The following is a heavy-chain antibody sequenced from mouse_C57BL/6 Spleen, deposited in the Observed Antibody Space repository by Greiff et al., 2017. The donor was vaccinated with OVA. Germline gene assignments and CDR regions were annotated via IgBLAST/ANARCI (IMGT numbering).Heavy chain of an antibody. CDR2: IYPRSGNT. CDR1: GYTFTSYG. CDR3: AREYPNYYGSSYEVDY. J-gene: IGHJ2*01. D-gene: IGHD1-1*01. V-gene: IGHV1-81*01. Sequence: VQLQQSGAELARPGASVKLSCKASGYTFTSYGISWVKQRTGQGLEWIGEIYPRSGNTYYNEKFKGKATLTADKSSSTAYMELRSLTSEDSAVYFCAREYPNYYGSSYEVDYWGQGTTLTVSS.